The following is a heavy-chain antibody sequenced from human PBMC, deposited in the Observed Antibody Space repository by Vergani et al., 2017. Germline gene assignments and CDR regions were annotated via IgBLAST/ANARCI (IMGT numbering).Heavy chain of an antibody. CDR2: INTNTGNP. D-gene: IGHD6-13*01. V-gene: IGHV7-4-1*02. Sequence: QVQLVQSGSELKKPGASVKVSCKASGYTFTKYAMNWVRQAPGQGLEWSGWINTNTGNPTYAQGFTGRVVFSLDTSVRTAYLQINSLKAEDTAVYYCAREVQSSSWENWFDPWGQGTLVTVSS. CDR1: GYTFTKYA. CDR3: AREVQSSSWENWFDP. J-gene: IGHJ5*02.